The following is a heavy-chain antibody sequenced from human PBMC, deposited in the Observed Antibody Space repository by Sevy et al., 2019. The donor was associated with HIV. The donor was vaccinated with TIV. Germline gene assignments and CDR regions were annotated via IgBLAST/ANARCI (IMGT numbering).Heavy chain of an antibody. CDR3: ARHRPQGVVIIPGSGYHYGADF. Sequence: ASVKVSCKTSGYSFNMYGISWVRQAPGQGLEWMGWISAYTGDTDYRRMFRGRVTMTTDASTNTADMELRRLTSDDTAVYYGARHRPQGVVIIPGSGYHYGADFWGQGTMVTVSS. V-gene: IGHV1-18*01. D-gene: IGHD3-3*01. CDR1: GYSFNMYG. CDR2: ISAYTGDT. J-gene: IGHJ6*02.